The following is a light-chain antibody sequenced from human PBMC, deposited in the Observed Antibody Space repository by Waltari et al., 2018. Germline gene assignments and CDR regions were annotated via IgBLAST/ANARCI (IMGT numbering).Light chain of an antibody. CDR1: QSVLYSSKNKNH. V-gene: IGKV4-1*01. CDR2: WAS. CDR3: QQYYSTPFT. Sequence: DIVMTQSPDSLAVSLGERATIHCKSSQSVLYSSKNKNHLAWYQQKPGQPPKLLIYWASTRESGVPDRFSGSGSGTDFTLTISSLQAEDVAVYYCQQYYSTPFTFGPGTKVDIK. J-gene: IGKJ3*01.